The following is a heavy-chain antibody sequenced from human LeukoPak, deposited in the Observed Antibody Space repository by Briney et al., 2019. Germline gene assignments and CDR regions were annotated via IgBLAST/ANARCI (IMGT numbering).Heavy chain of an antibody. CDR3: ARVLGRSGEIYCGGDCYHDY. V-gene: IGHV3-7*01. J-gene: IGHJ4*02. CDR2: IKQDGSEK. CDR1: GFTFSSYW. D-gene: IGHD2-21*02. Sequence: GGSMRLSCAASGFTFSSYWISWVRQAPGKGLEWVANIKQDGSEKYYVDSVKGRFTISRDNAKKSLYLQMNSLRAEDTAVYYCARVLGRSGEIYCGGDCYHDYWGQGTLVTVSS.